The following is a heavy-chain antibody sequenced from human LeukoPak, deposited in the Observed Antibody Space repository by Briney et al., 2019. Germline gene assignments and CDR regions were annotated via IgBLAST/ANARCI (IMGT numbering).Heavy chain of an antibody. CDR1: GFTFSSYA. J-gene: IGHJ4*02. D-gene: IGHD5-12*01. V-gene: IGHV3-21*01. CDR2: ISSSSSYI. CDR3: ARDRHGYSGYESNADY. Sequence: GGSLRLSCAASGFTFSSYAMSWVRQAPGKGLEWVSSISSSSSYIYYADSVKGRFTISRDNAKNSLYLQMNSLRAEDTAVYYCARDRHGYSGYESNADYWGQGTLVTVSS.